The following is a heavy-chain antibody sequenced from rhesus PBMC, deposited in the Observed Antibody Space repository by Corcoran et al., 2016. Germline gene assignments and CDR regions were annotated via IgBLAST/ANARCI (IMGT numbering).Heavy chain of an antibody. V-gene: IGHV4-106*01. D-gene: IGHD2-21*01. CDR3: ARSTVLVLGY. CDR1: GGSISDDYY. Sequence: QVQLQESGPGLVKPSETLSLTCAVSGGSISDDYYWSWIRQPPGKGLEWIGYIYGSGGGTNYNPSLKIRVTISIDTSQNQFSLKLSSVTAADTAVYYCARSTVLVLGYWGQGVLVTVSS. J-gene: IGHJ4*01. CDR2: IYGSGGGT.